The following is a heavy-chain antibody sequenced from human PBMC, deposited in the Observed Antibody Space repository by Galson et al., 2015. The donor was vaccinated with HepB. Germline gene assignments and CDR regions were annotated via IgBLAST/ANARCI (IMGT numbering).Heavy chain of an antibody. Sequence: SVKVSCKASGGTFSTYAISWVRQAPGQGLEWMGGIIPMFGIGNNAQKFQDRVTITADESTNTAYMELSSLRSEDTAVYYCAGERVGSSSLDAFDIWGQGTVVTVSS. V-gene: IGHV1-69*13. J-gene: IGHJ3*02. D-gene: IGHD3-16*02. CDR3: AGERVGSSSLDAFDI. CDR2: IIPMFGIG. CDR1: GGTFSTYA.